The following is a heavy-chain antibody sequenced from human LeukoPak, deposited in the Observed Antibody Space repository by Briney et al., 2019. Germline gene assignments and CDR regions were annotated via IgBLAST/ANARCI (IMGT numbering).Heavy chain of an antibody. CDR3: AKDALGYYYGTSGYPPLDY. D-gene: IGHD3-22*01. V-gene: IGHV3-23*01. J-gene: IGHJ4*02. Sequence: GGSLRLSCAASGFTFSSYAMSWVRQAPGTGLEWVSAISGSGATTYHIDSVKGRFTISRDNSKNTLYLQMNSLRAEDTAVYYCAKDALGYYYGTSGYPPLDYWGQGTLVTVSS. CDR1: GFTFSSYA. CDR2: ISGSGATT.